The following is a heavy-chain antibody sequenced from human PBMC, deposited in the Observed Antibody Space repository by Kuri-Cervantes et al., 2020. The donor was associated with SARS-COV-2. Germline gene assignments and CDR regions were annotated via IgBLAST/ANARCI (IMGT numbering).Heavy chain of an antibody. Sequence: ASVKVSCKASGYTFTSYGISWVRQAPGQGLEWMGWISAYNGNTNYAQKLQGRVTMTTDTSTSTAYMELRSLRSDDTAVYYCARDRRPQTKFGAVLTYSSYGMDVWGKGTTVTVSS. V-gene: IGHV1-18*04. CDR2: ISAYNGNT. J-gene: IGHJ6*04. CDR1: GYTFTSYG. D-gene: IGHD3-3*01. CDR3: ARDRRPQTKFGAVLTYSSYGMDV.